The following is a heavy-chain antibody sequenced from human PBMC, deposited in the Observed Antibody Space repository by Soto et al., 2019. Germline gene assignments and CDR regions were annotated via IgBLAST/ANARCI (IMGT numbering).Heavy chain of an antibody. D-gene: IGHD6-19*01. CDR1: GFTFISSF. J-gene: IGHJ4*02. CDR2: INQDGGVT. Sequence: GGSLRLSCVASGFTFISSFMGWIRQAPGKGLEWVANINQDGGVTYYVDSVEGRFTISRDNTKDPPYLQMRSLRGEDTAMYYCARYFRGSGRYFFDYWGQGTLVTVSS. V-gene: IGHV3-7*03. CDR3: ARYFRGSGRYFFDY.